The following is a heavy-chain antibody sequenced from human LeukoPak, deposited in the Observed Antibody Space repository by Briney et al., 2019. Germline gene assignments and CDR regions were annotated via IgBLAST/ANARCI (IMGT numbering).Heavy chain of an antibody. V-gene: IGHV3-11*01. CDR3: ARGHWGLDY. CDR1: GFTFSDHY. Sequence: GGSLRLSCAVSGFTFSDHYITWIRQAPGKGLEYISYLSNRGSDIFYADSVKGRFSISRDNAKNSLYLQMNSLRVEDTAMYYCARGHWGLDYWGQGTLVTVSS. D-gene: IGHD7-27*01. J-gene: IGHJ4*02. CDR2: LSNRGSDI.